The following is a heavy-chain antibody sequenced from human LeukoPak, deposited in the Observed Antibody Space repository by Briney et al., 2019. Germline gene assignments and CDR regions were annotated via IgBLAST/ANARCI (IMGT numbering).Heavy chain of an antibody. CDR1: GYTFTSYA. Sequence: ASVKVSCKASGYTFTSYALNWVRQAPGQGLEWMGGIIPIFGTANYAQKFQGRVTITADESTSTAYMELSSLRSEDTAVYYCARCPLATPYYFDYWGQGTLVTVSS. CDR2: IIPIFGTA. CDR3: ARCPLATPYYFDY. V-gene: IGHV1-69*13. D-gene: IGHD5-12*01. J-gene: IGHJ4*02.